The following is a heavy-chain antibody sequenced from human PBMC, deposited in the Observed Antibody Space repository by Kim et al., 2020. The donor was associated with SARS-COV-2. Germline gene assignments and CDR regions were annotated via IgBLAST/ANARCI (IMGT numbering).Heavy chain of an antibody. J-gene: IGHJ4*02. Sequence: SVKVSCKASGGTFSSYAISWVRQAPGQGLEWMGGIIPIFGTANYAQKFQGRVTITADESTSTAYMELSSLRSEDTAVYYCASGEYYYDSSGYSTSSHDYWGQGTLVTVSS. CDR2: IIPIFGTA. V-gene: IGHV1-69*13. CDR1: GGTFSSYA. D-gene: IGHD3-22*01. CDR3: ASGEYYYDSSGYSTSSHDY.